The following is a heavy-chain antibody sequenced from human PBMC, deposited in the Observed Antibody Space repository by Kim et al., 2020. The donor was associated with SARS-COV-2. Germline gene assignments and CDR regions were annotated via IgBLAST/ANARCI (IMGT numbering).Heavy chain of an antibody. CDR3: AKGGRGARDSLDYHLDH. Sequence: ASVNVSCKATGYTLTNYYTHWVRQAPGQGLEWMGIINNNGGAANYAQKFQGRVTMTRDTSTNSVYLYLNSLTFDDTAVYYCAKGGRGARDSLDYHLDHWGQGDLLTVSS. V-gene: IGHV1-46*01. CDR1: GYTLTNYY. CDR2: INNNGGAA. J-gene: IGHJ4*02. D-gene: IGHD4-17*01.